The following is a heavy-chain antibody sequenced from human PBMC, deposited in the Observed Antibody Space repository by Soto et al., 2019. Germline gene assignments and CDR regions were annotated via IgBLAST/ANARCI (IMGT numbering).Heavy chain of an antibody. V-gene: IGHV1-69*13. CDR3: AKAYFVWSSEQPYYFDY. Sequence: VXDSCNTSRGTFSSNAPSRVRQAPGQGHEWMGGISPIFCTANYAQKFRGRGTITPDNSKSTLYLKMNSLRAEDTAVYYCAKAYFVWSSEQPYYFDYWGQGPLVTVSS. J-gene: IGHJ4*02. D-gene: IGHD3-16*01. CDR2: ISPIFCTA. CDR1: RGTFSSNA.